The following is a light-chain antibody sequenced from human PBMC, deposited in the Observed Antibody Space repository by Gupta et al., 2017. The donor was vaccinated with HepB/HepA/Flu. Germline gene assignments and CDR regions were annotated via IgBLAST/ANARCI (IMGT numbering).Light chain of an antibody. J-gene: IGLJ2*01. Sequence: QSALTQPPSVFASPGQSVTLSCTGTSSDVGDYDYVSWYQEHPGKAPKLMIYDVSKRPSGVPDRFSGSKSGNTASLTISGLQAEDEADYHCCSYAGSYTVVFGGGTKLTVL. CDR1: SSDVGDYDY. CDR3: CSYAGSYTVV. CDR2: DVS. V-gene: IGLV2-11*01.